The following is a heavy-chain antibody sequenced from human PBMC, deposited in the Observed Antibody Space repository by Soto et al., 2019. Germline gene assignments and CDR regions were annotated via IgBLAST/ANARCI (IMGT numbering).Heavy chain of an antibody. CDR1: DGYIRSYY. CDR3: ARQSMFWWFDP. D-gene: IGHD2-21*01. V-gene: IGHV4-39*01. J-gene: IGHJ5*02. Sequence: PSETQCLTSTVADGYIRSYYWGWIRQPPGKGLEWIGSIYYSGSTYYNPSLKSRVTISVDTSKNQFSLKLSSVTAADTAVYYCARQSMFWWFDPWGQGTLVTV. CDR2: IYYSGST.